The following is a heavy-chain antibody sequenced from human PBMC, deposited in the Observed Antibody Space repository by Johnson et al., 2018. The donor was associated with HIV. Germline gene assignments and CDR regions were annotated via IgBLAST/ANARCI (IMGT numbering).Heavy chain of an antibody. CDR2: ITGSGGNT. D-gene: IGHD4-17*01. Sequence: VLLVESGGGVVQPGGSLRLSCAASGFAFSNYAMTWVRQAPGKGLEWVSSITGSGGNTYDADSVKGRFTISRDNSKNTLYLQMNSLKTEDTAVYYCTTGTTVPTWDWGQGTMVTVSS. CDR3: TTGTTVPTWD. J-gene: IGHJ3*01. CDR1: GFAFSNYA. V-gene: IGHV3-23*04.